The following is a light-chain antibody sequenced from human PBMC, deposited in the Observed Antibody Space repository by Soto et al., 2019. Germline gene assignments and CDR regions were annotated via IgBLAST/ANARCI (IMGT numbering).Light chain of an antibody. J-gene: IGLJ3*02. CDR1: SSDVGTYNL. Sequence: QSVLTQPASVSGSPGQSITLSCTATSSDVGTYNLVSWYQQHPGKAPQLILYEGTKRPSGVPDRFSGSKSGNTASLTVSGLQAEDEADYYCSSHAGINNVVFGGGTKLTVL. V-gene: IGLV2-14*02. CDR2: EGT. CDR3: SSHAGINNVV.